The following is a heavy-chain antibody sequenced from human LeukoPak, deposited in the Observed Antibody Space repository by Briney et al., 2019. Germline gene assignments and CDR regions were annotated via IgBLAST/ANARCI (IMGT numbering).Heavy chain of an antibody. J-gene: IGHJ4*02. D-gene: IGHD2-21*01. CDR2: INHSGST. CDR3: ARGPDDLGDEYYFDY. V-gene: IGHV4-34*01. CDR1: GGSFSGYY. Sequence: PSETLSLTCAVYGGSFSGYYWSWIRQPPGKGLEWIGEINHSGSTNYNPSLKSRVTISVDTSKNPFSLKLSSVTAADTAVYYCARGPDDLGDEYYFDYWGQGTLVTVSS.